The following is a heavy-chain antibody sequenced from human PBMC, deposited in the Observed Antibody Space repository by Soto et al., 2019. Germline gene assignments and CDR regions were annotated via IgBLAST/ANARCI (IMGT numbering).Heavy chain of an antibody. CDR2: IWSDGNNR. CDR1: GFMFSNHG. Sequence: QVQLVESGGGVVQPGRSLRLSCAASGFMFSNHGMHWVRQAPGKGLEWVAVIWSDGNNRYYADSVKGRFTISRDNSKNTLYLQMNSLRAEYTAVYYCVRGDNWNDEASDYWGQGTLVTLSS. V-gene: IGHV3-33*01. J-gene: IGHJ4*02. D-gene: IGHD1-1*01. CDR3: VRGDNWNDEASDY.